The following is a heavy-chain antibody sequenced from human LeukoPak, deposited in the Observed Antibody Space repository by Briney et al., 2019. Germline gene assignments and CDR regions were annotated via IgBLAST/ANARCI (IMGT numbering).Heavy chain of an antibody. Sequence: GGSLRLSCEASGFTFGSYGMSWVRQAPGKGLEWVSFITPNADRTSYADSVEGRFTISRDNPRNTLYMQMSSLRDEDTAVYYCAIMHGYYDGSGYWVQWGQGTLVTVSS. CDR2: ITPNADRT. J-gene: IGHJ1*01. CDR3: AIMHGYYDGSGYWVQ. CDR1: GFTFGSYG. D-gene: IGHD3-22*01. V-gene: IGHV3-23*01.